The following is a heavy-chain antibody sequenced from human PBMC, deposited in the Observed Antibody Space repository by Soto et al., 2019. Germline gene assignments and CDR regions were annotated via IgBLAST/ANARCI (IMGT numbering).Heavy chain of an antibody. CDR1: GGSISSYY. V-gene: IGHV4-59*01. D-gene: IGHD3-10*01. CDR3: ARDLYGSGMVDP. J-gene: IGHJ5*02. CDR2: IYYSGST. Sequence: PSETLSLTCTVSGGSISSYYWSWIRQPPGKGLEWIGYIYYSGSTNYNPSLKSRVTISVDTSKNQFSLKLSSVTAADTAVYYCARDLYGSGMVDPWGQGTLVTV.